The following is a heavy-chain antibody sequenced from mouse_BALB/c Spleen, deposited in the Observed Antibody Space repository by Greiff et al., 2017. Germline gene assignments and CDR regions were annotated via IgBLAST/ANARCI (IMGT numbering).Heavy chain of an antibody. CDR1: GFTFTDYY. D-gene: IGHD4-1*01. J-gene: IGHJ4*01. V-gene: IGHV7-3*02. CDR2: IRNKANGYTT. CDR3: ARDRTDYYAMDY. Sequence: EVQLVESGGGLVQPGGSLRLSCATSGFTFTDYYMSWVRQPPGKALEWLGFIRNKANGYTTEYSASVKGRFTISRDNSQSILYLQMNTLRAEDSATYYCARDRTDYYAMDYWGQGTSVTVSS.